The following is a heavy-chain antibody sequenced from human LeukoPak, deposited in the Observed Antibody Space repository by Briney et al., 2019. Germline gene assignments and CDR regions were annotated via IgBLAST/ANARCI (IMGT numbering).Heavy chain of an antibody. Sequence: PGGSLRLSCAASGFTVSSNYMSWVRQAPGKGLEWVSVIYSGGSTYYADSVKGRFTISRDNSKNTLYLQMNSLRAEDTAVYYCARFYYYYGMDVWGQGTPVTVSS. V-gene: IGHV3-53*01. CDR1: GFTVSSNY. J-gene: IGHJ6*02. CDR2: IYSGGST. CDR3: ARFYYYYGMDV.